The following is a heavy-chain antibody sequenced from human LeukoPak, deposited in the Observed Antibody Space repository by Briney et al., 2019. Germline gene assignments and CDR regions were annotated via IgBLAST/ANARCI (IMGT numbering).Heavy chain of an antibody. CDR3: ARDEDGYGGKD. CDR1: GFTFSSNY. V-gene: IGHV3-53*01. J-gene: IGHJ4*02. D-gene: IGHD4-23*01. CDR2: IYRGGST. Sequence: GGSLRLSCAASGFTFSSNYMTWVRQAPGKGLEWVSVIYRGGSTYYADSVKGRFTISRDNSKNTLYLQMNSLRAEDTAVYFCARDEDGYGGKDWGQGTLVTVSS.